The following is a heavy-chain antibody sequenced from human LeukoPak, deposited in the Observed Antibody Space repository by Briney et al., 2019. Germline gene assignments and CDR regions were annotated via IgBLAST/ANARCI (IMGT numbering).Heavy chain of an antibody. CDR3: TTEIYDILTGYDDY. J-gene: IGHJ4*02. D-gene: IGHD3-9*01. V-gene: IGHV3-15*01. CDR1: GLTFNNAW. Sequence: RGSLRLSCAGSGLTFNNAWMRGVGQAPGKGLEWVGRIKSKTDGGTTDYAAPVKGSFTISRDDSKDTLYLQMNSLKTEDTAVYYCTTEIYDILTGYDDYWGQGTLVTVSS. CDR2: IKSKTDGGTT.